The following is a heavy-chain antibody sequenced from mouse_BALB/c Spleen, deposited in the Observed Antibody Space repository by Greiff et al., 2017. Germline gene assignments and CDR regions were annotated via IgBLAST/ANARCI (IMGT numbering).Heavy chain of an antibody. CDR3: ASSLLRLRAWFAY. Sequence: QVQLKQSGAELARPGASVKLSCKASGYTFTDYYINWVKQRTGQGLEWIGEIYPGSGNTYYNEKFKGKATLTADKSSSTAYMQLSSLTSEDSAVYFGASSLLRLRAWFAYWGQGTLVTVSA. J-gene: IGHJ3*01. CDR2: IYPGSGNT. CDR1: GYTFTDYY. D-gene: IGHD1-2*01. V-gene: IGHV1-77*01.